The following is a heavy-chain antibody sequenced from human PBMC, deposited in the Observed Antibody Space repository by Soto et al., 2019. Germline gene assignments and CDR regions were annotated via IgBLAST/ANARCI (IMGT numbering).Heavy chain of an antibody. V-gene: IGHV1-18*01. CDR1: GYTFSSYA. CDR3: ATGFSAATFHDY. Sequence: GASVKVSCKASGYTFSSYAITWVRQAPGQGLEWVGWISALNGNTDYAQKLQGRVTMTTDTFTRTAYMELRSLRSDDTAVYYCATGFSAATFHDYWGQGTLVTVSS. CDR2: ISALNGNT. J-gene: IGHJ4*02. D-gene: IGHD2-15*01.